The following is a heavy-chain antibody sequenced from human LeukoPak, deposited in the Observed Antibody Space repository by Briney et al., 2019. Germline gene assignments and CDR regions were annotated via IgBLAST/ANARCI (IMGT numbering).Heavy chain of an antibody. J-gene: IGHJ4*02. V-gene: IGHV3-66*01. CDR2: IYSGGST. Sequence: GSLRLSCAASGFTVSSNYMSWVRQAPGKGLEWVSVIYSGGSTYYADSVKGRFTISRDNSKNTLNLQMNSLRAEDAAVYYCARGYSSDNWGQGTLVTLSS. D-gene: IGHD2-21*01. CDR3: ARGYSSDN. CDR1: GFTVSSNY.